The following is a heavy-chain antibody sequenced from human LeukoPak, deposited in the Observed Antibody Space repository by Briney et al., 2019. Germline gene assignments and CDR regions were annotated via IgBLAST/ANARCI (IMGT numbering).Heavy chain of an antibody. Sequence: GRSLRLSCAASGFTFDDYAMHWVRQAPGKGLEWVSGISWNSGSIGYADSVKGRFTISRDNAKNSLYLQMNSLRAEDTPLYYCAKNITEENKWKAFDIWGQGTMGTVS. CDR2: ISWNSGSI. CDR1: GFTFDDYA. D-gene: IGHD1-20*01. V-gene: IGHV3-9*01. J-gene: IGHJ3*02. CDR3: AKNITEENKWKAFDI.